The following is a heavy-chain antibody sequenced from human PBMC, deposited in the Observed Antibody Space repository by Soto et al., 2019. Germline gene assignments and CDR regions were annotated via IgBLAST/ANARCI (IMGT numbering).Heavy chain of an antibody. CDR3: ARSPRVRGGTASRGC. CDR2: IYYDGSKK. J-gene: IGHJ4*02. D-gene: IGHD3-10*01. CDR1: GFTFDNFG. Sequence: QVQLVESGGGVVQPGRSRRLSCAASGFTFDNFGMHWVRQAPGKGLEWVSVIYYDGSKKYYADSVRGRFTISRDNSKNMLYLQMDSLRAEDTATYYCARSPRVRGGTASRGCWGQGTLVTVSS. V-gene: IGHV3-33*01.